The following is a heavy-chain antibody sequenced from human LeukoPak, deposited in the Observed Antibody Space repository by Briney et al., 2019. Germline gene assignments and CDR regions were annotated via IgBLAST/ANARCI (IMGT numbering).Heavy chain of an antibody. V-gene: IGHV4-38-2*01. Sequence: SETLSLTCAVIGYSISSGYYCGWIRQPPGKGLEWIGSFYNRGSTYNNPSLKSRITISVDTSKTQFSLRLSSVTAADTAVYYCARANYYGSGSPSVFDYWGQGTLVTVSS. J-gene: IGHJ4*02. CDR2: FYNRGST. CDR1: GYSISSGYY. CDR3: ARANYYGSGSPSVFDY. D-gene: IGHD3-10*01.